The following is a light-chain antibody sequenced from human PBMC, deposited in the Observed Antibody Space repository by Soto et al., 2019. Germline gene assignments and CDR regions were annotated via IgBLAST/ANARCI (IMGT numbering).Light chain of an antibody. Sequence: EIVLTHSPGTLSLSPGERATLSCRASQSVSSSYLAWYQQKPGQAPRLLIYGASSRATGIPDRFSGSGSGTDFTLTISRLEPEDFAVYYCHQYNNWPPWTFGQGTKVDIK. J-gene: IGKJ1*01. V-gene: IGKV3-20*01. CDR2: GAS. CDR3: HQYNNWPPWT. CDR1: QSVSSSY.